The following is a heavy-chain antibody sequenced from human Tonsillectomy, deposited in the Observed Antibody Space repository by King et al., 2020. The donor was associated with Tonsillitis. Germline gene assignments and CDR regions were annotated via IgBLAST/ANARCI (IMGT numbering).Heavy chain of an antibody. CDR3: ARDLFDKQRWVIIHVY. D-gene: IGHD6-25*01. V-gene: IGHV1-18*04. CDR1: NYTFTSYG. CDR2: ISAHNGNI. J-gene: IGHJ4*02. Sequence: QLVQSGAEVKKPGASVKVSCKASNYTFTSYGLSWVRQAPGQGLEWMAWISAHNGNIKYAQKFQGRVTMTTDTSTGTAYMELRSLRSDDTAVYYCARDLFDKQRWVIIHVYWSRGTLVTVSS.